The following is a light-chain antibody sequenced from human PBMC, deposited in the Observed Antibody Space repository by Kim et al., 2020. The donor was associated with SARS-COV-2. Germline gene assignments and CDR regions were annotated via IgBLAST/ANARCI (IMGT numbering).Light chain of an antibody. CDR2: EAS. CDR3: QQYNTYPWT. V-gene: IGKV1-5*03. J-gene: IGKJ1*01. Sequence: DTQMTESPSTLSASVGDRVTITCRASQGIKSWLAWYQQKPGKAPKLLIYEASSLETGVPSRFSGSGSGTEFTLTISGLQPDDFATYYCQQYNTYPWTFGQGTKVDIK. CDR1: QGIKSW.